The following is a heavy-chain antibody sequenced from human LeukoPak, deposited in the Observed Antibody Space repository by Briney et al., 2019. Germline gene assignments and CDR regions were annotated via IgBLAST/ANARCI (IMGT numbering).Heavy chain of an antibody. J-gene: IGHJ4*02. V-gene: IGHV3-23*01. CDR1: GFAFGSYA. Sequence: QTGGSLGLSCAASGFAFGSYAMSWVRQAPGKGLEWVSGISDRGGSTYYADSVKGRFTISRDNSKNTLYLQMNSLRAEDTAVYYCAKTLYYYGSGSSYYFDYWGQGTLVTVSS. CDR3: AKTLYYYGSGSSYYFDY. CDR2: ISDRGGST. D-gene: IGHD3-10*01.